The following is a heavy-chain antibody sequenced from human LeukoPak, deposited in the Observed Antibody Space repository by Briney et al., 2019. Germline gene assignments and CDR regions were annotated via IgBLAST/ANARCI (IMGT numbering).Heavy chain of an antibody. CDR3: ANDYDSSGYYFDY. Sequence: PGGSLRLSCAASGFTFSSYAMSWVRQAPGKGLEWVSGITGSGGSTSYADSVKGRFTISRDNSKNTLYLQMNSLRAEDTAVYYCANDYDSSGYYFDYWGQGTLVTVSS. CDR2: ITGSGGST. V-gene: IGHV3-23*01. D-gene: IGHD3-22*01. CDR1: GFTFSSYA. J-gene: IGHJ4*02.